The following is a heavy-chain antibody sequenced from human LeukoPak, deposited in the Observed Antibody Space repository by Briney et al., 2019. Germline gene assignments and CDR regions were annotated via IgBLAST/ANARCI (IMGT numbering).Heavy chain of an antibody. V-gene: IGHV3-15*01. J-gene: IGHJ1*01. CDR1: GFTFRDAW. CDR3: AKHIYGVVSIQQ. CDR2: IRSKTDGGTT. D-gene: IGHD3-3*01. Sequence: GGSLRLSCAASGFTFRDAWMTWVRQAPGKGMEWVGRIRSKTDGGTTDYAVSVQGRFTISRDDSKNTLYLQMSSLKTEDTAVYYCAKHIYGVVSIQQWGQGTLVTVSS.